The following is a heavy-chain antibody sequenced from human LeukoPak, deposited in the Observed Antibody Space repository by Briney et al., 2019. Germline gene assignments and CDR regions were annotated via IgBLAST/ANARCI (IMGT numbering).Heavy chain of an antibody. V-gene: IGHV4-4*07. CDR3: AKIAYDSSAYPRAEYFQQ. CDR1: GDSMGRYY. D-gene: IGHD3-22*01. CDR2: IHTSGTT. J-gene: IGHJ1*01. Sequence: SETLSLTCTVSGDSMGRYYWSFIRQPAGKGLEWIGRIHTSGTTWYNASLKSRVTMSVDASKNQFSLWLTSVTAADTAVFYCAKIAYDSSAYPRAEYFQQWGQGTLVTVSS.